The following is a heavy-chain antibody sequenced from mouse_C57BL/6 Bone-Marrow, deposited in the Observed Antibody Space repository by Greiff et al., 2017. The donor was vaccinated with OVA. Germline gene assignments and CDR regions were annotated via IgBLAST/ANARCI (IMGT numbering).Heavy chain of an antibody. J-gene: IGHJ1*03. Sequence: QVQLQQSGPELVKPGASVKISCKASGYAFSSSWMNWVKQRPGKGLEWIGRIYPGDGDTNYNGKFKGKATLTADKSSSTAYMQLSSLTSADSAVYFCARRHYGSSYLYWYFDVWGTGTTVTVSS. V-gene: IGHV1-82*01. D-gene: IGHD1-1*01. CDR2: IYPGDGDT. CDR1: GYAFSSSW. CDR3: ARRHYGSSYLYWYFDV.